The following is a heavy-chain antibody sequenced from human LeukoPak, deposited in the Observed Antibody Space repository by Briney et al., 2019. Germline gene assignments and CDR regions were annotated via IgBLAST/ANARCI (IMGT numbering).Heavy chain of an antibody. CDR3: AGDGVGANPGDAFDI. CDR2: IGGSGTTI. D-gene: IGHD1-26*01. V-gene: IGHV3-48*01. J-gene: IGHJ3*02. Sequence: PGGSLRLFCAASGFTFSSTSMNWVRQAPGKGLEWVSYIGGSGTTIYYADSAKGRFTISRDNAKSSLYLQMHSLRAEDTAVYYCAGDGVGANPGDAFDIWGQGTMPSVSS. CDR1: GFTFSSTS.